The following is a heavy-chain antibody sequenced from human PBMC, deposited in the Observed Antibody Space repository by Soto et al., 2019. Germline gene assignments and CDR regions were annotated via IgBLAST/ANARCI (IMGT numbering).Heavy chain of an antibody. V-gene: IGHV3-30*03. Sequence: GGSLRLSCAASGFTFSSYGMHWVRQAPGKGLEWVAVISYDGSNKYYADSVKGRFTISRDDSKSTLYLQMNSLRPEDTAVYYCARDKIKGAPDYLDSWGQGTLVTVSS. D-gene: IGHD1-26*01. CDR3: ARDKIKGAPDYLDS. CDR1: GFTFSSYG. J-gene: IGHJ4*02. CDR2: ISYDGSNK.